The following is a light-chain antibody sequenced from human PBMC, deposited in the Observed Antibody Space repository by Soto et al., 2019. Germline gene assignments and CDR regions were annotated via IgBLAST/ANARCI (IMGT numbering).Light chain of an antibody. CDR1: SSDVGGYKF. CDR3: SSYTSGSSHYV. J-gene: IGLJ1*01. CDR2: GVT. Sequence: QSVLTQPASVSGSPGQSITISCTGTSSDVGGYKFVSWYQQHPGKAPKLLIYGVTNRPSGVSNRFSGSKSGNTASLTISGLQAEDEADYHCSSYTSGSSHYVFGTGTKVTV. V-gene: IGLV2-14*01.